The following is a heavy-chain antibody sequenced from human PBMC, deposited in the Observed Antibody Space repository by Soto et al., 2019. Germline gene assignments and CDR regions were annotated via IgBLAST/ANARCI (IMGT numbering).Heavy chain of an antibody. Sequence: GGSLRLSCEASGFSFRNHWMTWVRQAPGRGLEWVANIKQDGTEKYYVDSVKGRFIISRDNARNSLYMQMNSLRDEDTAVYYCASSPSDVYYYGVFDYWGQGTLVTVSS. CDR2: IKQDGTEK. D-gene: IGHD3-10*01. V-gene: IGHV3-7*03. CDR1: GFSFRNHW. J-gene: IGHJ4*02. CDR3: ASSPSDVYYYGVFDY.